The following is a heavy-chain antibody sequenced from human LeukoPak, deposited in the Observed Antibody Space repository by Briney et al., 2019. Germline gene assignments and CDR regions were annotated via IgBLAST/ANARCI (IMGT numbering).Heavy chain of an antibody. CDR2: IFGKTDGGTT. CDR1: GFNFSYYG. D-gene: IGHD6-13*01. J-gene: IGHJ4*02. CDR3: TTHRGYTSSPTFDY. Sequence: PGGSLRLSCAASGFNFSYYGMHWVRQAPGKGLEWVGHIFGKTDGGTTDHAAPVKGRFSISRDDSKNTLYLQMSSLKTEDTAVYYCTTHRGYTSSPTFDYWGQGTLVTVSS. V-gene: IGHV3-15*01.